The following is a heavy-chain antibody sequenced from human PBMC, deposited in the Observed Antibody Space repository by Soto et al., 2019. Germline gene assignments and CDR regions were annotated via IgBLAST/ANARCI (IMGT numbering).Heavy chain of an antibody. J-gene: IGHJ4*02. D-gene: IGHD3-10*01. CDR3: ARDGPTVSGSYWDYFDL. CDR2: IDHSGST. CDR1: GGSINSRNW. V-gene: IGHV4-4*02. Sequence: QVQLRESGPRLVKPSGTLSLSCAVSGGSINSRNWWTWVRQPPGKSLEWIGEIDHSGSTKYNPSLKRRVTISIERSRNQFSMNLTSVTAADTAVYYCARDGPTVSGSYWDYFDLWGQGTLVTVSS.